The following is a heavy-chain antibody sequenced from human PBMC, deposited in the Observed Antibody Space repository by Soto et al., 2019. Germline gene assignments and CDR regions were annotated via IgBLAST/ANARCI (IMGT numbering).Heavy chain of an antibody. CDR3: VRDEAHYDIWTGSSLGRAVDI. CDR2: IYHTGRT. Sequence: QVQLQESGPSLVKPSGTLSLTCVITNASISSSNWWSWVRQAPGKGLEWIGEIYHTGRTNYAPSLNSRVTTSIDKSNISFSLRLASLTAADTAVYYCVRDEAHYDIWTGSSLGRAVDIWGQGTMVTVSS. D-gene: IGHD3-9*01. V-gene: IGHV4-4*02. CDR1: NASISSSNW. J-gene: IGHJ3*02.